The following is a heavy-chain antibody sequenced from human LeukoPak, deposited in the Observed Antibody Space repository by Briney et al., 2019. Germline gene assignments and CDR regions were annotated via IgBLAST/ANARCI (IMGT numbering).Heavy chain of an antibody. V-gene: IGHV3-30*18. CDR1: GFTFSSYG. J-gene: IGHJ6*04. CDR2: ISYDGSNI. Sequence: RGSLRLSSAASGFTFSSYGMHWVRQAPGKGLEWVAVISYDGSNIYYADSVKGRFTISRDNSKNTQYLQMNSLRAEDTAEYYYANIRSYGFAYYYYGMDVWGKGTTVSVFS. D-gene: IGHD1-26*01. CDR3: ANIRSYGFAYYYYGMDV.